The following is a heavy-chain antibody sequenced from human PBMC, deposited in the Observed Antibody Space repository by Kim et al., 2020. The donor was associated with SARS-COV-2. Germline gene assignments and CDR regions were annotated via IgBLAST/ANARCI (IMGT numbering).Heavy chain of an antibody. J-gene: IGHJ4*02. Sequence: ADSVKGRFTISRDNSKNTLYLQMNSLRAEDTAVYYCAKQPVTGDLHFDYWGQGTLVTVSS. V-gene: IGHV3-23*01. CDR3: AKQPVTGDLHFDY. D-gene: IGHD7-27*01.